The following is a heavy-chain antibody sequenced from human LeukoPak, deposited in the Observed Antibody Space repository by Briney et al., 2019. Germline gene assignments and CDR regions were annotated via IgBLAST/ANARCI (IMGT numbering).Heavy chain of an antibody. V-gene: IGHV3-7*03. CDR3: ARDWDIVVFDY. J-gene: IGHJ4*02. CDR2: IKQDGSEK. D-gene: IGHD2-15*01. CDR1: GFTFSSYA. Sequence: GGSLRLSCTASGFTFSSYAMSWVRQAPGKGLEWVANIKQDGSEKYYVGSVKGRFTISRDNAKNSLYLQMNSLRAEDTAVYYCARDWDIVVFDYWGQGTLVTVSS.